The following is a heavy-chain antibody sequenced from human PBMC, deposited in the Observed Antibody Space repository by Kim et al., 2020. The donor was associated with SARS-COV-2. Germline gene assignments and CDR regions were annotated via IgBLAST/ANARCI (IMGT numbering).Heavy chain of an antibody. CDR3: ARDKFSGLLWFGSYFDY. V-gene: IGHV3-33*05. CDR2: ISYDGSNK. D-gene: IGHD3-10*01. Sequence: GGSLRLSCAASGFTFSSYGMHWVRQAPGKGLEWVAVISYDGSNKYYADSVKGRFTISRDNSKNTLYLQMNSLRAEDTAVYYCARDKFSGLLWFGSYFDYWGQGTLVTVSS. J-gene: IGHJ4*02. CDR1: GFTFSSYG.